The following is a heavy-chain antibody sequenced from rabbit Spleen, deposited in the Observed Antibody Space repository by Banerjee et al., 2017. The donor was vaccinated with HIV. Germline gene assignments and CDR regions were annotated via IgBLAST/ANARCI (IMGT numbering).Heavy chain of an antibody. CDR2: INAVTGKP. CDR1: GFSFSNKVV. Sequence: QEQVLESGGGLVKPEGSLKLSCTASGFSFSNKVVMCWVRQAPGKGLEWIACINAVTGKPVYANWARGRFTISKTSSTTVTLQMTGLTAADTATYFCGRSSDAGYAAYGYGFNLWGPGTLVTVS. CDR3: GRSSDAGYAAYGYGFNL. D-gene: IGHD3-1*01. V-gene: IGHV1S45*01. J-gene: IGHJ4*01.